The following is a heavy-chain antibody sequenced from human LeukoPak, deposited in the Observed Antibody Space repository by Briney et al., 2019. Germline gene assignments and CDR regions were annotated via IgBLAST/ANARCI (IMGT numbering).Heavy chain of an antibody. CDR2: INPNSGGT. CDR1: GYTFTGYY. CDR3: ARDHGDYRYYYGMDV. J-gene: IGHJ6*02. V-gene: IGHV1-2*02. Sequence: ASVKVSCKASGYTFTGYYMHWVRQAPGQGLEWMGWINPNSGGTNYAQKFQGRVTMTRDTSISTAYMELSRLRSDDTAVYYCARDHGDYRYYYGMDVWGQGTTVTVSS. D-gene: IGHD4-17*01.